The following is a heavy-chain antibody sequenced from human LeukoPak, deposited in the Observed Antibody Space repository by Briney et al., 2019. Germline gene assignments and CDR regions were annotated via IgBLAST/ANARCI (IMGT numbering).Heavy chain of an antibody. Sequence: ASVTVSCKASGYTFTSYGISWVRQAPGQGLEWMGWISAYNGNTNYAQKLQGRVTMTTDTSTSTAYMELRSLRSDDTAVYYCAREGRGYSYGYVDYWGQGTLVTVSS. CDR3: AREGRGYSYGYVDY. D-gene: IGHD5-18*01. CDR1: GYTFTSYG. CDR2: ISAYNGNT. J-gene: IGHJ4*02. V-gene: IGHV1-18*01.